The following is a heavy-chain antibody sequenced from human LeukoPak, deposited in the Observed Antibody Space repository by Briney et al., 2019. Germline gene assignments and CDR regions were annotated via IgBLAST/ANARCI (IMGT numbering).Heavy chain of an antibody. CDR2: ISYDGSNK. CDR3: ARDLGATVVTDAFDI. CDR1: GFTFSSYA. J-gene: IGHJ3*02. D-gene: IGHD4-23*01. V-gene: IGHV3-30*04. Sequence: GGSLRLSCAASGFTFSSYAMHWVRQAPGKGLEWVAVISYDGSNKYYADSVKGRFTISRDNSENTLYLQMNSLRAEDTAVYYCARDLGATVVTDAFDIWGQGTMVTVSS.